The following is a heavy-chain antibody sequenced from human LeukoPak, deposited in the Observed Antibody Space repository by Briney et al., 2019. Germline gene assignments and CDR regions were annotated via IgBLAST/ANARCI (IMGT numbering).Heavy chain of an antibody. Sequence: SSETLSLTCTVSGVSISSYYWSWIRQPPGKGLEWIGYIETSGSTNYNPSLKSRVTISVDASKSQFSLNLNSVNAADTAVYYCARVRGSGGNYKFDYWGQGTLVTVSP. V-gene: IGHV4-59*01. CDR3: ARVRGSGGNYKFDY. CDR1: GVSISSYY. J-gene: IGHJ4*02. D-gene: IGHD2-8*02. CDR2: IETSGST.